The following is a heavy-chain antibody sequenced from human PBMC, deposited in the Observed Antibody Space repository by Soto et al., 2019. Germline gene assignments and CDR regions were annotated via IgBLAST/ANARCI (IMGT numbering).Heavy chain of an antibody. D-gene: IGHD3-22*01. Sequence: SETLSLTCTVSGGSISSGDYYWSWIRQPPGKGLEWIGYIYYSGSTYYNPSLKSRVTISDTSKNQFSLKLTSVTAADTAVYYCARDSSGYYFAFDYWGQGTLVTVSS. V-gene: IGHV4-30-4*01. J-gene: IGHJ4*02. CDR1: GGSISSGDYY. CDR3: ARDSSGYYFAFDY. CDR2: IYYSGST.